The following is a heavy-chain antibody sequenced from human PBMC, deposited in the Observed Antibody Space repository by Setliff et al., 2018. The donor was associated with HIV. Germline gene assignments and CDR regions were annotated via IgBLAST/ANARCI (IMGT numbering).Heavy chain of an antibody. D-gene: IGHD6-6*01. J-gene: IGHJ4*02. CDR2: IYHSGST. Sequence: SETLSLTCAVSGGSISSSTWWSGGRQPPGEGLEWIGEIYHSGSTNYNPSLKSRVTISLDKSKNQFSMKLSSVTAADTAVYYCAREVAAIVIYYFDYWGQGTLVTVSS. CDR1: GGSISSSTW. CDR3: AREVAAIVIYYFDY. V-gene: IGHV4-4*02.